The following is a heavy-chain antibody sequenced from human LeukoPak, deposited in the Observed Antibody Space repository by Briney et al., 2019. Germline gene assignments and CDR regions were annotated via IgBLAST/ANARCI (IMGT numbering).Heavy chain of an antibody. D-gene: IGHD2-2*01. CDR2: IIPIFGTA. J-gene: IGHJ5*02. Sequence: ASVKVSCKASGGTFSSYAISWVRQAPGQGLEWVGGIIPIFGTANYAQKFQGRVTITTDESTSTAYMELSSLRSEDTAVYYCAREDIVVVPAARAGYNWFDPWGQGTLVTVSS. CDR3: AREDIVVVPAARAGYNWFDP. CDR1: GGTFSSYA. V-gene: IGHV1-69*05.